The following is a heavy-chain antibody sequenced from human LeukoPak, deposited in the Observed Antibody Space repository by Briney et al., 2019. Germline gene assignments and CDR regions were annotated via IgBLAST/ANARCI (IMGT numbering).Heavy chain of an antibody. V-gene: IGHV1-3*03. CDR3: ARVSRQSETWFDP. CDR2: INAGNGNT. Sequence: ASVKVSCKASGYTFTSYAMHWVRQAPGQRLEWMGWINAGNGNTKYSQEFQGRVTITRDTSASTAYMELSSLRSEDMAVYYCARVSRQSETWFDPWGQGTLVTVSS. CDR1: GYTFTSYA. D-gene: IGHD3-16*02. J-gene: IGHJ5*02.